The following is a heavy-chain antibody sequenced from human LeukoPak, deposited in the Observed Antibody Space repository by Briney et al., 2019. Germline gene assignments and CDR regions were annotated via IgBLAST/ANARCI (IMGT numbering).Heavy chain of an antibody. CDR2: INPNSGGT. CDR1: GGTFSSYA. J-gene: IGHJ6*03. CDR3: AIGYCSSTSCSLHYYMDV. Sequence: ASVKVSCKASGGTFSSYAISWVRQAPGQGLEWMGWINPNSGGTNHAQKFQGRVTMTRDTSISTAYMELSRLRSDDTAVYYCAIGYCSSTSCSLHYYMDVWGKGTTVTVSS. V-gene: IGHV1-2*02. D-gene: IGHD2-2*01.